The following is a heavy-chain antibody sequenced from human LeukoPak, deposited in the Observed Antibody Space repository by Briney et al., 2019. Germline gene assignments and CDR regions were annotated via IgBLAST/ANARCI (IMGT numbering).Heavy chain of an antibody. D-gene: IGHD3-10*01. CDR2: INHSGST. Sequence: SETLSLTCAVYGGSFSGYYWSRIRQPPGKGLEWIGEINHSGSTNYNPSLKSRVTISVDTSKNQFSLKLSSVTAADTAVYYCARFPMVRGVINKPYLDYWGQGTLVTVSS. V-gene: IGHV4-34*01. CDR3: ARFPMVRGVINKPYLDY. J-gene: IGHJ4*02. CDR1: GGSFSGYY.